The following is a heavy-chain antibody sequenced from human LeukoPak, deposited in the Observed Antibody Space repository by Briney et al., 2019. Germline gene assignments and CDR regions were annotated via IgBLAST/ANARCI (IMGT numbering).Heavy chain of an antibody. J-gene: IGHJ4*02. D-gene: IGHD4-17*01. V-gene: IGHV5-51*01. CDR3: ARRAPLSGESLDY. Sequence: GESLKISCKGSGYSFTNYWIGWVRQMPGKGLEWVGLIYPGESDTRYSPSFQGQVTISADKSISTAYLQWSSLKASDTAMYYCARRAPLSGESLDYWGQGTLVTVSS. CDR2: IYPGESDT. CDR1: GYSFTNYW.